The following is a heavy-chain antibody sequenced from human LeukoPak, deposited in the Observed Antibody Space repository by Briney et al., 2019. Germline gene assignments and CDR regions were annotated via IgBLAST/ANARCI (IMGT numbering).Heavy chain of an antibody. CDR3: AKGSSGWDDAFDI. J-gene: IGHJ3*02. V-gene: IGHV3-30*18. D-gene: IGHD6-19*01. CDR2: ISYDGSDK. Sequence: GGSLRLSCAASGFTFSRSWMTWVRQAQGKGLEWVAVISYDGSDKYFADSMKGRFTISRDNSKNMLYLQMNSLKAEDTAVYYCAKGSSGWDDAFDIWGQGTVVTVSS. CDR1: GFTFSRSW.